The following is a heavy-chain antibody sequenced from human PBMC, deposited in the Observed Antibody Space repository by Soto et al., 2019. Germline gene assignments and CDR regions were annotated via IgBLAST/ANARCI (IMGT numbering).Heavy chain of an antibody. Sequence: GGSLRLSCAASGFTFSSYGMHWVRQAPGKGLEWVAVISYDGSNKYYADSVKGRFTISRDNSKNTLYLQMNSLRAEDTAVYYCAKAEYGYSSGYSPDYWGQGTLVTVSS. CDR1: GFTFSSYG. CDR3: AKAEYGYSSGYSPDY. V-gene: IGHV3-30*18. CDR2: ISYDGSNK. J-gene: IGHJ4*02. D-gene: IGHD3-22*01.